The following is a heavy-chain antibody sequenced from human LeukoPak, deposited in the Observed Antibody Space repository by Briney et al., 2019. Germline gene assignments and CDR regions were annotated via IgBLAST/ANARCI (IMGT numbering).Heavy chain of an antibody. V-gene: IGHV4-34*01. J-gene: IGHJ4*02. Sequence: SETLSLTCAVYGGSFSGYYWSWIRQPPGKGLEWIGEVNHSGSTNYNPSLKSRVTISVDTSKNQFSLKLSSVTAADTAVYYCARLNWGVDYWGQGTLVTVSS. CDR3: ARLNWGVDY. CDR2: VNHSGST. CDR1: GGSFSGYY. D-gene: IGHD7-27*01.